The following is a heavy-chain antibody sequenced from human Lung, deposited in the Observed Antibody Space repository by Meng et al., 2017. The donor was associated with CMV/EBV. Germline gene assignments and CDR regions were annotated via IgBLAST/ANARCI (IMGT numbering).Heavy chain of an antibody. J-gene: IGHJ6*02. V-gene: IGHV1-69*05. D-gene: IGHD3-3*01. CDR3: ARGRDFWSGSGGMDV. CDR2: IIPIFGTA. CDR1: FCPFSSYA. Sequence: SVXVSXPSSFCPFSSYAISWVRQAPGQGLEWMGGIIPIFGTANYAQKFQGRVTITTDESTSTAYMELSSLRSEDTAVYYCARGRDFWSGSGGMDVWGQGTXVTVSS.